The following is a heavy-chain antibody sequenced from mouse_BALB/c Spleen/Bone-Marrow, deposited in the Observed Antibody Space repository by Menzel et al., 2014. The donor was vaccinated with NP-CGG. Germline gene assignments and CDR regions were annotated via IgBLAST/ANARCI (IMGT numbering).Heavy chain of an antibody. Sequence: EVKLMESGGGLVQPGGSLKLSCAASGFDFSRYWMSWVRQAPGKGLEWIGEINPDSSTINYTPSLKDKLIISRDNAKNTLYLQMSRVRSEDTALYYCARMHYYGYVAYWGQGTLVTVSA. D-gene: IGHD1-2*01. J-gene: IGHJ3*01. CDR3: ARMHYYGYVAY. CDR2: INPDSSTI. V-gene: IGHV4-1*02. CDR1: GFDFSRYW.